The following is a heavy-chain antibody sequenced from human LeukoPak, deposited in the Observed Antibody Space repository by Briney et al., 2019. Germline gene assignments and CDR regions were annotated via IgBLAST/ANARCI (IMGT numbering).Heavy chain of an antibody. CDR3: ARGCYDFWSGYYGAAEFDY. Sequence: PSETLSLTCTVSGGSISSYYWSWIRQPPGKGLEWIGYIYYSGSTNYNPSLKSRVTISVDTSKNQFSLKLSSVTAADTAVYYCARGCYDFWSGYYGAAEFDYWGQGTLVTVSS. D-gene: IGHD3-3*01. CDR1: GGSISSYY. CDR2: IYYSGST. J-gene: IGHJ4*02. V-gene: IGHV4-59*12.